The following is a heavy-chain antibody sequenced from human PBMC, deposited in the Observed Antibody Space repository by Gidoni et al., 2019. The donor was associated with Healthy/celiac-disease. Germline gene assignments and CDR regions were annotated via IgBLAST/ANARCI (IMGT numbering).Heavy chain of an antibody. D-gene: IGHD2-2*01. CDR3: ARAKYCSSTSCFYYYYYYMDV. CDR1: GFTFSSSA. V-gene: IGHV3-30*01. Sequence: QVQLVESGGGVVQPGRSLRLSCAASGFTFSSSAMHWGRQAPGKGLEWVAVISYDGSNKYYADSVKGRFTISRDNSKNTLYLQMNSLRAEDTAVYYCARAKYCSSTSCFYYYYYYMDVWGKGTTVTVSS. J-gene: IGHJ6*03. CDR2: ISYDGSNK.